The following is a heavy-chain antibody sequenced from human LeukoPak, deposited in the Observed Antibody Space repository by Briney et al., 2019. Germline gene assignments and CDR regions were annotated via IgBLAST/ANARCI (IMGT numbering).Heavy chain of an antibody. CDR2: MNPNSGNT. J-gene: IGHJ5*02. CDR1: GYTFTSYD. V-gene: IGHV1-8*03. Sequence: GASVKVSCKASGYTFTSYDINWVRQATGQGLEWMGWMNPNSGNTGYAQKFQGRVTITRNTSISTASMELSSLRSEDTAVYYCARVFKSQGIDPWGQGTLVTVSS. CDR3: ARVFKSQGIDP. D-gene: IGHD3-10*01.